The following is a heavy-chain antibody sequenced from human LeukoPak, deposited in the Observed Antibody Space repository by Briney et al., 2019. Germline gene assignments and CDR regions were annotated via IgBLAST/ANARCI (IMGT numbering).Heavy chain of an antibody. J-gene: IGHJ4*02. V-gene: IGHV1-69*13. CDR1: GGTFSSYA. D-gene: IGHD5-24*01. CDR3: ARVRREDGYNIHFDY. CDR2: IIPILGTA. Sequence: SVKVSCKASGGTFSSYAISWVRQAPGQGLEWMGGIIPILGTANYAQKFQGRVTITADESTSTAYMELSSLRSEDTAVYYCARVRREDGYNIHFDYWGQGTLVTVSS.